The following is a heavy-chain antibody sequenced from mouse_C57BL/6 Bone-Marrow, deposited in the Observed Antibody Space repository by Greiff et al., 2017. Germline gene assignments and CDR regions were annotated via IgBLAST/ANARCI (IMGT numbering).Heavy chain of an antibody. D-gene: IGHD1-1*01. CDR3: TRPLLLRFYYAMDY. Sequence: DVKLVESGEGLVKPGGSLKLSCAASGFTFSSYAMSWVRQTPEKRLEWVAYISSGGDYIYSADTVKGRFTISRDNARNTLYLQMSSLKSEDTAMYYCTRPLLLRFYYAMDYWGQGTSVTVSS. J-gene: IGHJ4*01. V-gene: IGHV5-9-1*02. CDR1: GFTFSSYA. CDR2: ISSGGDYI.